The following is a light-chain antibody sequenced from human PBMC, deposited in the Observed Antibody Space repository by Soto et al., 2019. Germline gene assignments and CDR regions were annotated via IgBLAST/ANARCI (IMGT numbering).Light chain of an antibody. CDR2: QVS. CDR1: QGLRHSNGDTF. J-gene: IGKJ2*01. Sequence: DVGMTQSPLSLPVTLGQPASISCRSSQGLRHSNGDTFLSWFQQSPGQSPRRLIYQVSNRDSGVPDRFRGSGSGTDFTLTISRVEAEDVGLYYCMQGTHWPYTFGQGTKLEI. V-gene: IGKV2-30*02. CDR3: MQGTHWPYT.